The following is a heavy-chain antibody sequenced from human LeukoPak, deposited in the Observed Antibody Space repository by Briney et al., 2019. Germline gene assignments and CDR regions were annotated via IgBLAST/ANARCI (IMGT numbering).Heavy chain of an antibody. J-gene: IGHJ2*01. Sequence: PGGSLRLSRAAPGFTFRRHRLRWVRQAPGKGLEWVFHISSSGSSIYYADSVKGRFTISRDNAKNSLYLQMKSLRAEDTAVYYCARGRQAEAAPYFDFWGRGTLVTVSS. CDR2: ISSSGSSI. CDR1: GFTFRRHR. CDR3: ARGRQAEAAPYFDF. V-gene: IGHV3-48*01. D-gene: IGHD6-6*01.